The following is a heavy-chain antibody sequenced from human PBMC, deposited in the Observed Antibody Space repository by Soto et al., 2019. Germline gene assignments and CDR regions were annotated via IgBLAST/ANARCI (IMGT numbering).Heavy chain of an antibody. CDR3: ARNERNSKYHPLLS. CDR2: IKEDGSEK. D-gene: IGHD1-1*01. CDR1: GFSFGNDW. J-gene: IGHJ4*02. V-gene: IGHV3-7*01. Sequence: PGGSLRLSCIASGFSFGNDWMGWVRQAPGKGLEWVANIKEDGSEKFSVDSVRGRFTISRDNAKNSLYLQMNSLRADDTAVYYCARNERNSKYHPLLSWGQGTLVTVSS.